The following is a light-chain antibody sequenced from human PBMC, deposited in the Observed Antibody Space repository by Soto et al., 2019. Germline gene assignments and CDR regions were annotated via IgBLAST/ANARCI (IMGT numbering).Light chain of an antibody. CDR1: SSDIGGYSD. V-gene: IGLV2-14*03. CDR3: SSYTSGSTLVV. CDR2: DVT. J-gene: IGLJ2*01. Sequence: QSVLTQPASVSGSPGQSIAISCTGTSSDIGGYSDVSWYQQHPGKAPKLIIYDVTNRPSGVSNRFSGSKSGNTASLTISGLQAEDEADYYCSSYTSGSTLVVFGGGTKLTVL.